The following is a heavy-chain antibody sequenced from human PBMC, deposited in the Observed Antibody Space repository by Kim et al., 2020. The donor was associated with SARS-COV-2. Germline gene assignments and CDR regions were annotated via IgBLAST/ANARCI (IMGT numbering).Heavy chain of an antibody. V-gene: IGHV1-2*02. J-gene: IGHJ4*02. CDR2: GT. Sequence: GTNYAQKFQGRVTMTRDTSITTAYMELSSLRSDDTAMYYCARGHLAPFDYWGQGTLVTVSS. CDR3: ARGHLAPFDY.